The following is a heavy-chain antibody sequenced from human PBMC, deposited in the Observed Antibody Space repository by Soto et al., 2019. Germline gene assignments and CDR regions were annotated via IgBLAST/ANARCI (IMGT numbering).Heavy chain of an antibody. CDR1: GFTFSSYA. CDR3: ARAGCDGGSCYTLVGGRCGMDV. J-gene: IGHJ6*02. V-gene: IGHV3-30-3*01. Sequence: QVQLVESGGGVVQPGRSLRLSCAASGFTFSSYAMHWVRQAPGKGLEWVAVISYDGSNKYYADSVKGRFTISRDNSKNTLYRQMNSLRAEDTAVYYCARAGCDGGSCYTLVGGRCGMDVWGQGTTVTVSS. CDR2: ISYDGSNK. D-gene: IGHD2-15*01.